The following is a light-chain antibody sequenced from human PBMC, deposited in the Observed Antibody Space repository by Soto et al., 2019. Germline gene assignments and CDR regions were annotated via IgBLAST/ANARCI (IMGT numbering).Light chain of an antibody. CDR3: QQYNNWPPWT. J-gene: IGKJ1*01. Sequence: EIVMTQSPATLSVSPGERATLSYRASHTVSSSLARYQQKPGQAPRLLIYGASTRATGIPARFSGSGSGTEFTLTINSLQSEDFAVYYCQQYNNWPPWTFGQGTKVEIK. CDR2: GAS. CDR1: HTVSSS. V-gene: IGKV3-15*01.